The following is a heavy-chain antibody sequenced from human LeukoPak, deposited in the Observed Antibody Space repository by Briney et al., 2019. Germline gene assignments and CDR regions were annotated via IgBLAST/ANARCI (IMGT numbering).Heavy chain of an antibody. D-gene: IGHD3-9*01. CDR2: INHSGST. CDR1: GGSFSGYY. J-gene: IGHJ4*02. Sequence: SETLSLTCAVYGGSFSGYYWSWIRQPPGKGLEWIGEINHSGSTNYNPSLKSRVTISVDTFKNQFSLKLSSVTAADTAVYYCARGSKVVLRYFDWPHPNDYWGQGTLVTVSS. V-gene: IGHV4-34*01. CDR3: ARGSKVVLRYFDWPHPNDY.